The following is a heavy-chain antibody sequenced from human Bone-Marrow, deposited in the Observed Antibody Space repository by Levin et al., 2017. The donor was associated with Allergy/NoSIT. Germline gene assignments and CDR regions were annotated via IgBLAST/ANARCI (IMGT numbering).Heavy chain of an antibody. V-gene: IGHV3-23*01. CDR1: RFSFSIYG. D-gene: IGHD6-13*01. CDR3: AKGEDFGSSSSWYSTD. J-gene: IGHJ4*02. CDR2: ISESGDWT. Sequence: PGGSLRLSCAGSRFSFSIYGMQWVRQAPGEGLEWVSSISESGDWTGYADSVKGRFTISRDNSKNTLYLQMNSLGTDDTAVYYCAKGEDFGSSSSWYSTDWGQGTLVTVSS.